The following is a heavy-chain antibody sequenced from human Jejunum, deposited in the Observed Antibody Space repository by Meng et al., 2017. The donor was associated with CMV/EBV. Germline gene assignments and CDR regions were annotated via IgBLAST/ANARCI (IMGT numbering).Heavy chain of an antibody. Sequence: QGSLQESGPGLVKPSATLSLTCTVSDGSISSYYWSWIRQSAGKGLEWIGRIHTSGTTNYNPSLKSRVTLSLDTSKDQFSLKLTSVTAADTAVYYCAREKSSCTSSTCYGVDSWGQGTLVTVSS. CDR3: AREKSSCTSSTCYGVDS. V-gene: IGHV4-4*07. J-gene: IGHJ4*02. CDR2: IHTSGTT. D-gene: IGHD2-2*01. CDR1: DGSISSYY.